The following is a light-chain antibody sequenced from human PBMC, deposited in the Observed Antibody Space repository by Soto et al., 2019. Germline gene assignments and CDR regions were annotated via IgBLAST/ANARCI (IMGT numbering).Light chain of an antibody. CDR2: KAS. J-gene: IGKJ4*01. Sequence: DIQMTQSPSTLSASVGDRVTITCRASQSISTWFAWYQQKPGKAPKLLIYKASSLESGVSSSFSGSGSGTEFTLTISSLQPDDFATYYCQQYNTYPLTFGGGTTVEIK. V-gene: IGKV1-5*03. CDR1: QSISTW. CDR3: QQYNTYPLT.